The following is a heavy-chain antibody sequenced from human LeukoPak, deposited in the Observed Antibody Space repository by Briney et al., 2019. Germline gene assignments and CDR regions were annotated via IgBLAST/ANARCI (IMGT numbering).Heavy chain of an antibody. D-gene: IGHD6-13*01. CDR1: GYTFTSYG. J-gene: IGHJ4*02. CDR2: ISAYNGNT. Sequence: VASVKVSCKASGYTFTSYGISWVRQAPGQGLEWMGWISAYNGNTNYAQKLQGRVTMTTDTSTSTAYMELRSLRSDDTAVYYWARDPMQGYSSSWYYFDYWGQETLVTVSS. V-gene: IGHV1-18*01. CDR3: ARDPMQGYSSSWYYFDY.